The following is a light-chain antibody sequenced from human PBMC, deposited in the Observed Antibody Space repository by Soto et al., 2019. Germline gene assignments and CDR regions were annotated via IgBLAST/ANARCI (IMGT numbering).Light chain of an antibody. Sequence: HPPSGCGAQELIGTISCKMAKTNPVAGSDVHWYQQFPGTAPKLLLSGDRNRPLGVPDRFSGSKSGTSASLAITGLQTDDEADYYCQPYDCRLSGSDVGGTGTKV. J-gene: IGLJ1*01. CDR1: KTNPVAGSD. CDR3: QPYDCRLSGSDV. V-gene: IGLV1-40*01. CDR2: GDR.